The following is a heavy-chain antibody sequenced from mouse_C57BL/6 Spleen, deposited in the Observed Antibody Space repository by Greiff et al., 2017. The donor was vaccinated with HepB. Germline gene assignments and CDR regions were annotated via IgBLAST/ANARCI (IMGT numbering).Heavy chain of an antibody. D-gene: IGHD2-3*01. CDR2: IRNKANGYTT. J-gene: IGHJ2*01. CDR3: ARYGGYYED. Sequence: EVQRVESGGGLVQPGGSLSLSCAASGFTFTDYYMSWVRQPPGKALEWLGFIRNKANGYTTEYSASVKGWFTISRDNSQSILYLQMNALRAEDSAPYYCARYGGYYEDWGQGTTLTVSS. CDR1: GFTFTDYY. V-gene: IGHV7-3*01.